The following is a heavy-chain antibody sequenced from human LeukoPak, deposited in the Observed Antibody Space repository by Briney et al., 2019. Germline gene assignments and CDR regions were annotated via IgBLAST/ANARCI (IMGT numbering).Heavy chain of an antibody. CDR2: TYYRSKWYN. Sequence: SQTLSLTCAFSGDSVSSNSAAWNWIRQSPSRGLEWLGRTYYRSKWYNDYAVSVKSRITINPDTSKNQFSLQLTSVTPEDTAVYYCAGTNHYYGSGSYGYWGQGTLVTVSS. CDR3: AGTNHYYGSGSYGY. D-gene: IGHD3-10*01. J-gene: IGHJ4*02. V-gene: IGHV6-1*01. CDR1: GDSVSSNSAA.